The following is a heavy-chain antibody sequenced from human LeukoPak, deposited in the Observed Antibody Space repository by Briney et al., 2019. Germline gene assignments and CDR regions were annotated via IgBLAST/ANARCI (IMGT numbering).Heavy chain of an antibody. CDR3: AKQTEGSGSFLINY. D-gene: IGHD1-26*01. V-gene: IGHV3-33*06. CDR2: IWYDGSSK. Sequence: PGGSLRLSCAASGFTFSRYGMHWVRQAPGKGLEWVAVIWYDGSSKYYTDSVKGRFTISRDNSKNTLYLQMNSLRAEDTAVYYCAKQTEGSGSFLINYWGQGTLVTVSS. J-gene: IGHJ4*02. CDR1: GFTFSRYG.